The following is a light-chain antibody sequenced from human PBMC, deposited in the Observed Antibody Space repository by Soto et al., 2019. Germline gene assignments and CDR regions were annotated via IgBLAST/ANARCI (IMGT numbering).Light chain of an antibody. CDR2: RAS. CDR1: QSISDW. Sequence: DIQMTQSPSTLSASIGDRVTITCRASQSISDWLAWYQQKPGKAPKLLIYRASNLESGVPSRFSGSGSGTEFTLTISILQPDEFATYYCQQYNGYSRAFGQGTQVEIK. J-gene: IGKJ1*01. V-gene: IGKV1-5*03. CDR3: QQYNGYSRA.